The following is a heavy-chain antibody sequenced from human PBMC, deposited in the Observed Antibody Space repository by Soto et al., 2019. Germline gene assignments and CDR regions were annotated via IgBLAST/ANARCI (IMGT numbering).Heavy chain of an antibody. CDR1: GYTFTGYY. D-gene: IGHD3-10*01. Sequence: ASVKVSCKASGYTFTGYYMHWVRQAPGQGLEWMGWINPNSGGTNYAQKFQGWVTISVDTSKKQFSLKLRSVTAADTAVYYCARRGHGDYYYYMDVWGKGTTVTVSS. CDR3: ARRGHGDYYYYMDV. J-gene: IGHJ6*03. V-gene: IGHV1-2*04. CDR2: INPNSGGT.